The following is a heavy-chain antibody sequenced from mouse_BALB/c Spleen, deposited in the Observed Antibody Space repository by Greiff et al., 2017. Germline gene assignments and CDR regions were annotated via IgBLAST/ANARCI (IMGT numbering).Heavy chain of an antibody. D-gene: IGHD2-1*01. J-gene: IGHJ3*01. Sequence: EVQLQESGGGLVQPGGSLKLSCAASGFTFSSYGMSWVRQTPDKRLELVATINSNGGSTYYPDSVKGRFTISRDNAKNTLYLQMSSPKSEDTAMYYCAREDGNPAWFAYWGQGTLVTVSA. CDR1: GFTFSSYG. CDR2: INSNGGST. V-gene: IGHV5-6-3*01. CDR3: AREDGNPAWFAY.